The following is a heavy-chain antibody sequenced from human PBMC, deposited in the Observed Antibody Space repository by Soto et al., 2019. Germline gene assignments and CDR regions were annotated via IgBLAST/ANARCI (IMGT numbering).Heavy chain of an antibody. CDR1: GGSFSGYY. CDR2: IIPSGST. J-gene: IGHJ1*01. CDR3: ARGLSFYYNSSGYWNEYLQH. D-gene: IGHD3-22*01. Sequence: PSETLSLTCAVYGGSFSGYYWTRIRQPPGKGLEWIGEIIPSGSTNYSPPLKSRVHTSVDTSKNQFSLKLSSVTAADKAVYYCARGLSFYYNSSGYWNEYLQHWGQGNLVTVS. V-gene: IGHV4-34*01.